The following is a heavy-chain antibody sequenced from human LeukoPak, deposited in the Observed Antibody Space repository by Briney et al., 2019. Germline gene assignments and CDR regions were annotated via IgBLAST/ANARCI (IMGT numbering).Heavy chain of an antibody. CDR2: ISGSGGST. V-gene: IGHV3-23*01. Sequence: GGSLRLSCAASGFTFSSYAMSWVRQAPGKGLEWVSAISGSGGSTYYADSVKGRFTISRDNSKNTLYLQVNSLRAEDTAVYYCAKQWLVRSALDYWGQGTLVTVSS. J-gene: IGHJ4*02. CDR3: AKQWLVRSALDY. CDR1: GFTFSSYA. D-gene: IGHD6-19*01.